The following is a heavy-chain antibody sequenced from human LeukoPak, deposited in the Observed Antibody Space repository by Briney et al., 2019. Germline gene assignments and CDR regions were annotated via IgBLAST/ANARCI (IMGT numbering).Heavy chain of an antibody. D-gene: IGHD3-16*01. Sequence: PSQTLSLTCTVSGGSISSGSYYWSWIRQPAGKGLEWIGRIYTSGSTNYNPSLKSRVTISVDTSKNQFSLKLSSVTAADTAVYYCARNNFTFGGVPFDYWGKGTLVTVSS. CDR1: GGSISSGSYY. CDR2: IYTSGST. V-gene: IGHV4-61*02. CDR3: ARNNFTFGGVPFDY. J-gene: IGHJ4*02.